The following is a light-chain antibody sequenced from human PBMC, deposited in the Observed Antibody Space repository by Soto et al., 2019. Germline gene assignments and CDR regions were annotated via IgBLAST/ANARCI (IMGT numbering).Light chain of an antibody. CDR2: AAS. V-gene: IGKV1-39*01. CDR1: QSITTF. J-gene: IGKJ1*01. Sequence: DIPMTQSPSSLSASVGDRVTITCRASQSITTFLNWYQQKPGKAPNLLIYAASSLQSGVPSRFSGSGSGTDFTLTIRSLQPEDFATYYCQQSYITPWTFGQGTEVEIK. CDR3: QQSYITPWT.